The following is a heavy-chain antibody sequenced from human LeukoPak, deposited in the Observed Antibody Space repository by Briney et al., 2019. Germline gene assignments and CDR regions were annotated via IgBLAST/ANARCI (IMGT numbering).Heavy chain of an antibody. J-gene: IGHJ5*02. CDR1: GGSISSSSYY. Sequence: PSETLSLTCTVSGGSISSSSYYWGWIRQPPGKGLEWIGSIYYSGSTYYNPPLKSRVTISVDTSKNQFSLKLSSVTAADTAVYYCARLWPTYYDFWSGYPWYPFDPRGQGTLVTVSS. CDR2: IYYSGST. D-gene: IGHD3-3*01. V-gene: IGHV4-39*01. CDR3: ARLWPTYYDFWSGYPWYPFDP.